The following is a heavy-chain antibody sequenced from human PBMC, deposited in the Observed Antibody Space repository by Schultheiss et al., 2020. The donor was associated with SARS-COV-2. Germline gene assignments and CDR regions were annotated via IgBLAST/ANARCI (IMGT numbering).Heavy chain of an antibody. J-gene: IGHJ4*02. V-gene: IGHV1-2*02. D-gene: IGHD3-3*01. CDR1: GYTFTGYY. Sequence: ASVKVSCKASGYTFTGYYMHWVRQAPGQGLEWMGWINPNSGGTNYAQKFQGRVTMTRDTSISTAYMELSRLRSDDTAVYYCASDRGGGEYDLWSGYYWDGYFDYWGQGTLVTVSS. CDR2: INPNSGGT. CDR3: ASDRGGGEYDLWSGYYWDGYFDY.